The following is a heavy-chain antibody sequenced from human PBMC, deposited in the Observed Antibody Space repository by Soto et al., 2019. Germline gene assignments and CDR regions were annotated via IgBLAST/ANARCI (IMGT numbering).Heavy chain of an antibody. J-gene: IGHJ3*01. V-gene: IGHV3-74*01. D-gene: IGHD3-22*01. CDR1: GFTFSSYW. Sequence: PGGSLRLSCAASGFTFSSYWMHWVRQAPGKGLVWVSRINSDGSSTSYADSVKGRLTISRDNAKNTLYLQMNSLRAEDTAVYYCARDQLYYNDISGRPLNAFDVWGQGTMVTVSS. CDR2: INSDGSST. CDR3: ARDQLYYNDISGRPLNAFDV.